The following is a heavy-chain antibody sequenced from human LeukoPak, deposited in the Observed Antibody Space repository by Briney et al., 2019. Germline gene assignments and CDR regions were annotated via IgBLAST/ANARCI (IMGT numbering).Heavy chain of an antibody. CDR1: GFTFSSYG. V-gene: IGHV3-30*18. CDR3: AKDRNGGLFDY. CDR2: ISYDGSNK. Sequence: GRSLRLSCAASGFTFSSYGMHWVRKAPGKGLEWVAVISYDGSNKYYADSVKGRFTISRDNSKNTLYLQMNSLRAEDTAVYYCAKDRNGGLFDYWGQGTLVTVSS. J-gene: IGHJ4*02. D-gene: IGHD4-23*01.